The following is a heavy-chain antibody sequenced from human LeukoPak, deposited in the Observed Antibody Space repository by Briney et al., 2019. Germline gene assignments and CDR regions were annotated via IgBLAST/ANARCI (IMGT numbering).Heavy chain of an antibody. CDR2: ISSSGSTI. D-gene: IGHD3-10*01. CDR1: GCTFSRYE. J-gene: IGHJ4*02. CDR3: ARYGSGSYRIDY. Sequence: SGGSRRLSCAAAGCTFSRYEMNWVRQAPGKGLEWVSYISSSGSTIYYADSVKGRFTISRDNAKNSLYLQMNSLRAEDTAVYYCARYGSGSYRIDYWGRGTLVTVSS. V-gene: IGHV3-48*03.